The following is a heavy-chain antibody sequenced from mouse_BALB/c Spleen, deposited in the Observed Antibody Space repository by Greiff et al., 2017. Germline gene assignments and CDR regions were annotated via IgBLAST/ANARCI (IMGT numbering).Heavy chain of an antibody. V-gene: IGHV5-12-2*01. CDR3: ARQDRYDAMDY. Sequence: EVMLVESGGGLVQPGGSLKLSCAASGFTFSSYTMSWVRQTPEKRLEWVAYISNGGGSTYYPDTAKGRFTISRDNAKNTLYLQMSSLKSEDTAMYYCARQDRYDAMDYWGQGTSVTVSS. CDR1: GFTFSSYT. J-gene: IGHJ4*01. D-gene: IGHD2-14*01. CDR2: ISNGGGST.